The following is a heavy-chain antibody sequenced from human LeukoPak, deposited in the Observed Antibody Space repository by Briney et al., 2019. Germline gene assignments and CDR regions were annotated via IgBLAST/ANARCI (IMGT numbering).Heavy chain of an antibody. CDR3: ARTSRSGYASDFAY. J-gene: IGHJ4*02. CDR2: IYYSGST. V-gene: IGHV4-39*07. Sequence: SETLSLTCTVSGGSISSYYWSWIRQPPGKGLEWIGSIYYSGSTYYNPSLKSRVTISVDTSKNQFSLKLSSVTAADTAVYYCARTSRSGYASDFAYWGQGTLVTVSS. CDR1: GGSISSYY. D-gene: IGHD6-25*01.